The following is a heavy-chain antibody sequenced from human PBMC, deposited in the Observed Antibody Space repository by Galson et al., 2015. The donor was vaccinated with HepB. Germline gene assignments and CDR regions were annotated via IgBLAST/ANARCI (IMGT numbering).Heavy chain of an antibody. J-gene: IGHJ5*02. CDR3: AKPSDLGYCYMKDRHEHNWFDP. V-gene: IGHV3-30*02. D-gene: IGHD2-15*01. CDR2: IRYDGSIK. CDR1: GFSFSSYG. Sequence: SLRLSCAASGFSFSSYGMHWVRQAPGKGLEWLAFIRYDGSIKYYADSVRGRITISRDNSKNTLFLQMNSLRAEDTAVYFCAKPSDLGYCYMKDRHEHNWFDPWGQGTLATVSS.